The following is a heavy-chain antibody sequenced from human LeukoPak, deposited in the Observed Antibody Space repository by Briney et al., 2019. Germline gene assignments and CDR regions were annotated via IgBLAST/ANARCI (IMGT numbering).Heavy chain of an antibody. CDR2: VYYSGST. Sequence: PSETLSLTCTVSGASVSNASYYWSWIRQPPGKGLDWIGYVYYSGSTNYSPSLKSRVAASVDTSKNQFSLKLTSVTAADTAVYYCARVRYGSGSYYFDNWGQGTLVTVSS. CDR3: ARVRYGSGSYYFDN. V-gene: IGHV4-61*01. CDR1: GASVSNASYY. J-gene: IGHJ4*02. D-gene: IGHD3-10*01.